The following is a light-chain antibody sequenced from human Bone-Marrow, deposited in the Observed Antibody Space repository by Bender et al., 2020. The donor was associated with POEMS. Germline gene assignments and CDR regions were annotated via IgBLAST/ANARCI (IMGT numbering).Light chain of an antibody. J-gene: IGLJ2*01. Sequence: QSALTQPPSASGSPGQSVTISCTGTSNDVGGYKYVSWYQQHPGKAPKLMIYDVSNRPSGVPDRFSGSKSGTSASLAISGLQSEDEADYYCVAWDASLNGPVFGGGTKLTVL. V-gene: IGLV2-8*01. CDR2: DVS. CDR1: SNDVGGYKY. CDR3: VAWDASLNGPV.